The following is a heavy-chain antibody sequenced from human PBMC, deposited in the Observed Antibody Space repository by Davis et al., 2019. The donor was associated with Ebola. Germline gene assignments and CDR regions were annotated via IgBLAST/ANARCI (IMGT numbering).Heavy chain of an antibody. CDR1: GFTFSDYY. V-gene: IGHV3-15*01. J-gene: IGHJ4*02. D-gene: IGHD3-22*01. CDR3: TTGRGGGYYIGYFDY. Sequence: GSLRLSCAASGFTFSDYYMSWIRQAPGKGLEWVGRIKSKTDGGTTDYAAPVKGRFTISRDDSKNTLYLQMNSLKTEDTAVYYCTTGRGGGYYIGYFDYWGQGTLVTVSS. CDR2: IKSKTDGGTT.